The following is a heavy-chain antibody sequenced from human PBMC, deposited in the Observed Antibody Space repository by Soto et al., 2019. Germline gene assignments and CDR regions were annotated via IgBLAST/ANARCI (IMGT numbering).Heavy chain of an antibody. V-gene: IGHV1-18*01. CDR2: ISAYNGNT. CDR1: GYTFTSYG. Sequence: QVQLVQSGAEVKKPGASVKVSCKASGYTFTSYGISWVRQAPGQGLEWMGWISAYNGNTNYAQKLQGRVTMTTDTSTSTAYMELRSLRSDDTAVYYCARGARYLDIVATTPLPSDYWGQGTLVTVSS. CDR3: ARGARYLDIVATTPLPSDY. J-gene: IGHJ4*02. D-gene: IGHD5-12*01.